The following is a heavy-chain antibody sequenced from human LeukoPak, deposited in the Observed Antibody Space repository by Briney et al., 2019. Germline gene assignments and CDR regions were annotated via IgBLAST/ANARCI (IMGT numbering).Heavy chain of an antibody. V-gene: IGHV3-30-3*01. CDR3: ARDLNIAAAEDY. Sequence: GGSLRLSCAASGFTFSSYAMHWVRQAPGKGLEWVAVISYDGSNKYYADSVKGRFTISRDNSKNTLYLQMNSLRAEDTAVYYCARDLNIAAAEDYWGQGTLVTVSS. J-gene: IGHJ4*02. D-gene: IGHD6-13*01. CDR2: ISYDGSNK. CDR1: GFTFSSYA.